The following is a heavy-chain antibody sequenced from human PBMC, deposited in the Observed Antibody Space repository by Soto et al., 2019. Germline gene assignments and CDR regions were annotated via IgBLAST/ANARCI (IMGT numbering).Heavy chain of an antibody. CDR2: IIPIFGAP. CDR1: GGSFSSYA. J-gene: IGHJ3*02. D-gene: IGHD6-19*01. Sequence: QVQLVQSGAEVKKPGSSVKVSCKASGGSFSSYAISWVRQAPVQGLEWMGGIIPIFGAPAYAQKFQGRVTIIADKSTSTAYMEPSSLRSEDTALYYCARAGPVSGNHALDIWGQGTLVTVSS. CDR3: ARAGPVSGNHALDI. V-gene: IGHV1-69*06.